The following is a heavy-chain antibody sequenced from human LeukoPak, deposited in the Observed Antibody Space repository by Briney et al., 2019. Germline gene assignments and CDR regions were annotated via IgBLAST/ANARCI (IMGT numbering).Heavy chain of an antibody. J-gene: IGHJ4*02. D-gene: IGHD3/OR15-3a*01. V-gene: IGHV3-20*04. CDR2: INWSGDSS. Sequence: PGGSLRLSCATSRFTFDDYAMSWVRQAPGKGLEWVSGINWSGDSSGYADSAKGRFTISRDNAKHSLFLQMTRLRAEDTALYFCARDKMNDFYDTTGYDYWGQGTLVTVSS. CDR3: ARDKMNDFYDTTGYDY. CDR1: RFTFDDYA.